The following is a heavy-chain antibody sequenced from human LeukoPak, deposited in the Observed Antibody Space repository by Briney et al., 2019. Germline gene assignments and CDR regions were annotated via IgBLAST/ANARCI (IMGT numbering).Heavy chain of an antibody. J-gene: IGHJ4*02. CDR3: ARKDGDW. CDR1: GGSISNYH. D-gene: IGHD3-9*01. V-gene: IGHV4-59*08. CDR2: IYYSGST. Sequence: SETLSLTCTVSGGSISNYHWSWIRQPPGKGLEWIGYIYYSGSTNYNPSLKSRVTISLDTSKNQVSLRLSSVTAADTAVYYCARKDGDWWGQETLVTVSS.